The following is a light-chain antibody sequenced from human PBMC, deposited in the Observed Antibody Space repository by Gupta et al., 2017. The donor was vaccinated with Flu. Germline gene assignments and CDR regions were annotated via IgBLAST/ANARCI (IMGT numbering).Light chain of an antibody. V-gene: IGLV3-1*01. CDR3: QAWDSSTAV. J-gene: IGLJ1*01. CDR2: QDS. CDR1: TLRDKY. Sequence: SSELTQSPSVSVSPGQTASISYSGNTLRDKYVCWFQQKPGQSPVLVIYQDSRRPSGTPDRFSGSSSGNTATLTIRGTQAVDEADYYCQAWDSSTAVFGSGTKVTVL.